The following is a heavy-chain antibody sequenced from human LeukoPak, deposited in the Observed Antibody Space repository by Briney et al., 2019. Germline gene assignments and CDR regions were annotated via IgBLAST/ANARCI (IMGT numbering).Heavy chain of an antibody. CDR2: INPNSGGT. D-gene: IGHD5-18*01. V-gene: IGHV1-2*06. Sequence: ASVKVSCKASGYTFTDYYIHWVRQAPGQGLEWMGRINPNSGGTNYAQEFQGRVTMTRDTSISTAYMELSRLRFDDTAVFYCARDYSRGHSYGADYWGQGTLVTASS. CDR3: ARDYSRGHSYGADY. J-gene: IGHJ4*02. CDR1: GYTFTDYY.